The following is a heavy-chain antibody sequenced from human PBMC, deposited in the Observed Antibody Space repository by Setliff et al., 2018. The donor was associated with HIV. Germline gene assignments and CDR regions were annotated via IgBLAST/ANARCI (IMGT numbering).Heavy chain of an antibody. CDR1: GFIFSNYA. D-gene: IGHD3-10*01. CDR2: ISGDGANT. Sequence: PGGSLRLSCSASGFIFSNYAIHWVRRAPGKGLEYVSGISGDGANTYYAASVKDRFTISRDNSKNTLFLQLTNVRAEDTAVYHCVKDSLHGDSRGTFDSWGRGILVTVS. V-gene: IGHV3-64D*09. CDR3: VKDSLHGDSRGTFDS. J-gene: IGHJ4*02.